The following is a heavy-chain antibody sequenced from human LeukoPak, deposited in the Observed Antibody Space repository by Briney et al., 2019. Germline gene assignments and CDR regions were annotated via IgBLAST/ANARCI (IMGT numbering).Heavy chain of an antibody. Sequence: SETLSLTCIVSGYSISSGYYWGWIRQPPGKGLEWIGSIYHSGSSLYNPSLKSRVTISVDTSKNQFSLKLRSMTAADTAVYYCARVYGSGVWGGYFDYWGQGTLVTVSS. CDR1: GYSISSGYY. CDR3: ARVYGSGVWGGYFDY. J-gene: IGHJ4*02. D-gene: IGHD3-10*01. CDR2: IYHSGSS. V-gene: IGHV4-38-2*02.